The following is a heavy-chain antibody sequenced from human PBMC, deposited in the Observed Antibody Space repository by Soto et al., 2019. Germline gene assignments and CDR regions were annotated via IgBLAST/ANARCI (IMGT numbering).Heavy chain of an antibody. V-gene: IGHV4-59*08. D-gene: IGHD3-3*01. CDR1: GGSIGSYY. J-gene: IGHJ4*02. CDR2: IYYSGST. CDR3: ARGGWRQIDY. Sequence: QVQLQESGPGLVKPSETLSLTCSVSGGSIGSYYWSWIRQPPGKGLVWIGYIYYSGSTNYNPSLKSRVTISVDTSKNQFSLKLSSVTAADTAVDYCARGGWRQIDYWGQGTLVTVSS.